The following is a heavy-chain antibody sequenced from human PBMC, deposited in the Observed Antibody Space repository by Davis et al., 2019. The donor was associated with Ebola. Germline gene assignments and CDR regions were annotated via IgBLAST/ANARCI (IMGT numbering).Heavy chain of an antibody. Sequence: MPSETLSLTCTVSGGSISSYYWSWIRQPPGKGLEWIGDIYYSGSTNYNPSLKSRVTISVDTSKNQFSLKLSSVTAADTAVYYCARPGDNWYFDLWGRGTLVTVSS. CDR3: ARPGDNWYFDL. CDR1: GGSISSYY. CDR2: IYYSGST. J-gene: IGHJ2*01. V-gene: IGHV4-59*08. D-gene: IGHD2-21*01.